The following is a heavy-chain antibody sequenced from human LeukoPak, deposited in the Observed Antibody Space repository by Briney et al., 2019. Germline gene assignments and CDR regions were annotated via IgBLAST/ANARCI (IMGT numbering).Heavy chain of an antibody. CDR2: INPSGGST. D-gene: IGHD3-3*01. CDR1: GYTFTGYY. CDR3: ARGRRITIFGVVTLGAFDI. Sequence: ASVKVSCKASGYTFTGYYMHWVRQAPGQGLEWMGIINPSGGSTSYAQKFQGRVTMTRDMSTSTVYMELSSLRSEDTAVYYCARGRRITIFGVVTLGAFDIWGQGTMVTVSS. J-gene: IGHJ3*02. V-gene: IGHV1-46*01.